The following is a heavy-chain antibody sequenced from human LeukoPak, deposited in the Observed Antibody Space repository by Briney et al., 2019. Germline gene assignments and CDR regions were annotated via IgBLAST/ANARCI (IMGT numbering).Heavy chain of an antibody. J-gene: IGHJ4*02. V-gene: IGHV3-30*02. CDR2: IRYDGSNK. CDR1: GFTFSSYG. Sequence: GGSLRLSCAASGFTFSSYGMHWVRQAPGKGLEWVAFIRYDGSNKYYADSVKGRFTISRDNAKNSLYLQMNSLRAEDTAVYYCARDCSSTSCFDYWGQGTLVTVSS. CDR3: ARDCSSTSCFDY. D-gene: IGHD2-2*01.